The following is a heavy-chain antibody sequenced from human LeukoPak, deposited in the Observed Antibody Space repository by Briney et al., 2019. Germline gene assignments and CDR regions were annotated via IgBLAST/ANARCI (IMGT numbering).Heavy chain of an antibody. J-gene: IGHJ6*03. V-gene: IGHV4-4*07. CDR1: GGSISSYY. CDR3: ARGVDTAMEPYYYYYYMDV. D-gene: IGHD5-18*01. Sequence: SETLSLTCTVSGGSISSYYWSWIRQPAGKGLEWIGRIYTSGSTNYNPSLKSRVTMSVDTSKNQFSLKLSSVTAVDTAVYYCARGVDTAMEPYYYYYYMDVWGKGTTVTVSS. CDR2: IYTSGST.